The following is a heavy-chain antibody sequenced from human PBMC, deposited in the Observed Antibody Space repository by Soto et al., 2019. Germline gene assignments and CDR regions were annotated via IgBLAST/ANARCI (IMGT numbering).Heavy chain of an antibody. CDR1: GFTFSSYG. Sequence: SLRLSCAASGFTFSSYGMHWVRQAPGKGLEWVAVMSYDGSNKYYADSVKGRFTISRDNSKNTLYLQMNSLRAEDTAVYYCATGGVVYFDYWGQGTLVTVSS. CDR3: ATGGVVYFDY. D-gene: IGHD2-8*02. J-gene: IGHJ4*02. CDR2: MSYDGSNK. V-gene: IGHV3-30*03.